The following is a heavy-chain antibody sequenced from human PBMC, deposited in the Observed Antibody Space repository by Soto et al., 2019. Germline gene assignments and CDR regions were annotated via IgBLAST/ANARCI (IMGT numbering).Heavy chain of an antibody. V-gene: IGHV3-74*01. J-gene: IGHJ4*02. D-gene: IGHD2-2*01. CDR2: IGPDGSRT. CDR1: GFTFSRHW. CDR3: VRHQHWAYHX. Sequence: PGGSLRLSCAASGFTFSRHWMHWVRQAPGKGLSWVSHIGPDGSRTRDEDSVMVRFIISRDNARNTLYLKMNSLRDDDTAVYYCVRHQHWAYHXWGPGILLTISX.